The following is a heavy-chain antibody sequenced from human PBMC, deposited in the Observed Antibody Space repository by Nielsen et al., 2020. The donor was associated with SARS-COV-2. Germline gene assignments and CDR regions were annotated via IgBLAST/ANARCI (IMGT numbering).Heavy chain of an antibody. Sequence: ASVKVSCKASGYTFTKYGISWVRQAPGQGLEWMGWISGNSDSAKYVKKFLGRVIMTTDTSKSPAYLEVRSLRSDDTAVYYCASSAPPSGFNWFDPWGQGTLVTVSS. CDR3: ASSAPPSGFNWFDP. J-gene: IGHJ5*02. D-gene: IGHD3-22*01. V-gene: IGHV1-18*04. CDR1: GYTFTKYG. CDR2: ISGNSDSA.